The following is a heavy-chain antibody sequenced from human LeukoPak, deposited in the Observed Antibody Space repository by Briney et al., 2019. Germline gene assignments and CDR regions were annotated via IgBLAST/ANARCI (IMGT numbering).Heavy chain of an antibody. J-gene: IGHJ6*02. CDR3: AQGYYSNSLYYYYGMDV. CDR1: GYTFTSYG. Sequence: ASVKVACKASGYTFTSYGISWVRQAPGQGLEWMGWISAYNGNTNYAQKLQGRVTMTTDTSTSTAYMELRSLRSDDTAVYYCAQGYYSNSLYYYYGMDVSGQGTTVTVSS. CDR2: ISAYNGNT. V-gene: IGHV1-18*01. D-gene: IGHD4-11*01.